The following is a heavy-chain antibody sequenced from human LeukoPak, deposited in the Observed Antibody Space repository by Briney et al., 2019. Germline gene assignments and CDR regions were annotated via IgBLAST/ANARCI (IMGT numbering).Heavy chain of an antibody. J-gene: IGHJ5*02. Sequence: PGGSLRLSCAASGFTLSSYGMNWVRQAPGKGLEWVSSISSSSYIYYADSVKGRFTISRDNAKNSLYLQMNSLRAEDTAVYYCARGKRYSSSWFYNRFDPWGQGTLVTVSS. V-gene: IGHV3-21*01. CDR1: GFTLSSYG. CDR2: ISSSSYI. D-gene: IGHD6-13*01. CDR3: ARGKRYSSSWFYNRFDP.